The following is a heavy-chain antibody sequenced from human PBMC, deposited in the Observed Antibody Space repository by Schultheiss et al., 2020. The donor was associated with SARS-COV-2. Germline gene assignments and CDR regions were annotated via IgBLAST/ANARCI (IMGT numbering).Heavy chain of an antibody. V-gene: IGHV3-23*01. CDR1: GFTFSSYA. Sequence: GESLKISCAASGFTFSSYAMSWVRQAPGKGLEWVSAISGSGGSTYYADSVKGRFTISRDNAKNSLYLQMNSLRAEDTAVYYCARDRGYNWNDVFAFDIWGQGTMVTVSS. D-gene: IGHD1-1*01. J-gene: IGHJ3*02. CDR2: ISGSGGST. CDR3: ARDRGYNWNDVFAFDI.